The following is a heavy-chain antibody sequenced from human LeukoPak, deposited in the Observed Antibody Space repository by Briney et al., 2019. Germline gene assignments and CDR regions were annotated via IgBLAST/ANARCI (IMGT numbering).Heavy chain of an antibody. CDR2: IIPTLNVA. Sequence: GASVKVSCKASGGTFSSYAISWVRQAPGQGLEWMGRIIPTLNVANSAQKFKGRVTITADRSTNTAHLELSSLRSEDTAVYYCTREGVYSPDGTSYHRHAFDIWGKGTVVIVSS. J-gene: IGHJ3*02. V-gene: IGHV1-69*04. CDR1: GGTFSSYA. D-gene: IGHD3-16*02. CDR3: TREGVYSPDGTSYHRHAFDI.